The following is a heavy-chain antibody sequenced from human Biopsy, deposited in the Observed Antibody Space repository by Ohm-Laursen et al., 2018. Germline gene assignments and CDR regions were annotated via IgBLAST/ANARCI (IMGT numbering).Heavy chain of an antibody. CDR1: GFSFSDYH. Sequence: SLRLSCAASGFSFSDYHMRWIRQAPGRGLEWVSYISGGGTIYYGDSMKGRVTISRDNAKNSLYLQMHSLRAEDTAVYYCARDTRWSPYHMDVWGQGTMVVVS. CDR3: ARDTRWSPYHMDV. D-gene: IGHD4-23*01. CDR2: ISGGGTI. V-gene: IGHV3-11*01. J-gene: IGHJ6*02.